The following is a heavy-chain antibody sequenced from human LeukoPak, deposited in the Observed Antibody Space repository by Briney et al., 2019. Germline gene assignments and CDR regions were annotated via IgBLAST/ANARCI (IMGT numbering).Heavy chain of an antibody. CDR1: GFTFSSYW. CDR2: IKQDGSEK. J-gene: IGHJ4*02. D-gene: IGHD3-10*01. V-gene: IGHV3-7*01. CDR3: ARDPGPPYYCGSGSYFR. Sequence: PGGSLRLSCAASGFTFSSYWMSWVRQAPGKGLEWVANIKQDGSEKYYVDSLKGRFTISRDNAKNSLYLQMNSLRAEDTAMYYCARDPGPPYYCGSGSYFRWGQGTLVTVSS.